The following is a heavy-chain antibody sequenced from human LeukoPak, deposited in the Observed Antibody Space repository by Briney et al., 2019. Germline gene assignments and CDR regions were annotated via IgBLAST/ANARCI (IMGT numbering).Heavy chain of an antibody. CDR2: INHSGST. Sequence: SETLSLTCTVSGYSISSGYYWGWIRQPPGKGLEWIGEINHSGSTNYNPSLKSRVTISVDTSKNQFSLKLSSVTAAGTAVYYCARALRNWTTYYYYYYMDVWGKGTTVTVSS. V-gene: IGHV4-38-2*02. CDR3: ARALRNWTTYYYYYYMDV. J-gene: IGHJ6*03. D-gene: IGHD1-1*01. CDR1: GYSISSGYY.